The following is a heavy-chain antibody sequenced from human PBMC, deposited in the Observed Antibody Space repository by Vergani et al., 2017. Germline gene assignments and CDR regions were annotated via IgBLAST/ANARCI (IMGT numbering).Heavy chain of an antibody. CDR3: VREGCYDNIRGTYRHLSDYGMGV. J-gene: IGHJ6*02. Sequence: QSQLVQSGDEVKKPGASVKVFCKTSGYSFINYGISWVRQATGQGLEWLGWVSPYNGNTNYGQQIQGRVTMTTDTSTRTAYMQLRSLTFDDTAVYYCVREGCYDNIRGTYRHLSDYGMGVWGQGTKVTVAS. CDR2: VSPYNGNT. D-gene: IGHD3-16*02. V-gene: IGHV1-18*01. CDR1: GYSFINYG.